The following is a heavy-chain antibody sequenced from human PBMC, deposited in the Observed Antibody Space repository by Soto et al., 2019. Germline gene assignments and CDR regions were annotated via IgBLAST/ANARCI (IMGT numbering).Heavy chain of an antibody. D-gene: IGHD2-21*02. CDR2: ISASGGST. V-gene: IGHV3-23*01. CDR3: AKTQPGYCGGDCYPNFDY. Sequence: PGGSLRLSCAASGFTFSSYAMSWVRQAPGKGLEWVSAISASGGSTYYADSVKGRFTISRDNSKNTLYLQMNSLRAEDTAVYYYAKTQPGYCGGDCYPNFDYWGQGTLVTVSS. J-gene: IGHJ4*02. CDR1: GFTFSSYA.